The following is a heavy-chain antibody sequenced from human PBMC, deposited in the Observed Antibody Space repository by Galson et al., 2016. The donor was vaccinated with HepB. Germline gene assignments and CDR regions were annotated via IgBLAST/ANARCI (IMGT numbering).Heavy chain of an antibody. CDR2: IDPSDSYT. CDR1: GDSFTSDW. D-gene: IGHD5-12*01. J-gene: IGHJ4*02. CDR3: AILHSGPGT. Sequence: QSGAEVKKPGESLRISCKSSGDSFTSDWISWVRQMPGKGLEWMGRIDPSDSYTNYSPSLQGRVTISVDNSINTAYLQWSSLKASDTAMYYCAILHSGPGTWGQGTLVTVS. V-gene: IGHV5-10-1*01.